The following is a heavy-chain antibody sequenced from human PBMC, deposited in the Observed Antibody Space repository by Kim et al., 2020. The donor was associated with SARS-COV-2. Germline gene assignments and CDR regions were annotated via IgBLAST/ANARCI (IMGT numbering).Heavy chain of an antibody. V-gene: IGHV3-23*01. CDR2: IASSGSAT. Sequence: GGSLRLSCTASGFTFSNYAISWVRQAPGKGLEWVSSIASSGSATFYADSVKGRFTISRDNSRNTLYLQMNSLRVEDTAIYYFARDPFVTKTLTQGYFDC. CDR1: GFTFSNYA. CDR3: ARDPFVTKTLTQGYFDC. J-gene: IGHJ4*03. D-gene: IGHD4-17*01.